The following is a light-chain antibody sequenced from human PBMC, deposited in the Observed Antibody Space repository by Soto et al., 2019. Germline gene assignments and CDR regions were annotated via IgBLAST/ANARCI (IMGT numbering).Light chain of an antibody. V-gene: IGLV2-8*01. CDR2: EVS. CDR3: NSYVAGSHV. CDR1: SSDVGKYDY. Sequence: SALTQPPSASGSPGQSVTISCTGTSSDVGKYDYVSWFQHHPGKAPKLIIYEVSKRPSGVPDRFSGSKSGSTASLTVSGLQTEDEADYYCNSYVAGSHVFGTGTKVTVL. J-gene: IGLJ1*01.